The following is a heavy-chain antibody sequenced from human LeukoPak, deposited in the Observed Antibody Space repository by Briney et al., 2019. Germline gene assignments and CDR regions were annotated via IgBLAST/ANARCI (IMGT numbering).Heavy chain of an antibody. D-gene: IGHD4-17*01. CDR1: GFTVSSNY. V-gene: IGHV3-53*01. CDR3: ASERGRNGDFSFHY. J-gene: IGHJ4*02. Sequence: GGSLRLSCAASGFTVSSNYMSWVRQAPGKGLEWVSVIYSGGSTYYADSVKGRFTISRDNSKNTLYLQMNSLRAEDTAVYYYASERGRNGDFSFHYWGQGTLVTVSS. CDR2: IYSGGST.